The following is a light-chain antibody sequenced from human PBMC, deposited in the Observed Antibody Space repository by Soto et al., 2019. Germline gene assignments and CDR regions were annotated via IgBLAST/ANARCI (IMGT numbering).Light chain of an antibody. J-gene: IGKJ4*01. V-gene: IGKV1-39*01. CDR1: QTISRY. CDR2: AAS. CDR3: QQSFGTPLT. Sequence: DLQMTQSPSSLSASLGDRVTITCRASQTISRYLNWYQQKPGRAPKVLISAASSLQTGVPSRFSGSGSGTDFTLTISSLQPEDFATYYCQQSFGTPLTFGGGTKVEIK.